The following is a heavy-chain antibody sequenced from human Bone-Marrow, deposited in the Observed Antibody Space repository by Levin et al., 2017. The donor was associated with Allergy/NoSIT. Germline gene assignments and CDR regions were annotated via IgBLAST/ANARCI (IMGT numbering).Heavy chain of an antibody. D-gene: IGHD3-16*01. CDR3: AMLDLVRRFDY. CDR2: IYSGGST. Sequence: PWGSLRLSCAVSGFTVRNHYMSWVRQAPGKGLEWVSLIYSGGSTYHADSVKGRFNIPRDNSKNTGSLQMNNLGAEDTAVYYCAMLDLVRRFDYWGQGTLVSVSS. J-gene: IGHJ4*02. V-gene: IGHV3-53*01. CDR1: GFTVRNHY.